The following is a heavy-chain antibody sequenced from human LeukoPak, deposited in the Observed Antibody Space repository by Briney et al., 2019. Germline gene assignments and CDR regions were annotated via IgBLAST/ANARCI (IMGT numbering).Heavy chain of an antibody. CDR3: ASPSGWYNYYMDV. V-gene: IGHV3-13*01. Sequence: GGSLRLSCAASGFTFSSYDIHWVRQATGKGLEWVSGIGTAGEIYYPGSVKGRFTVSRENAKNSLYLQMNSLRAGDTAVYYCASPSGWYNYYMDVWGKGTTVTISS. CDR1: GFTFSSYD. D-gene: IGHD3-10*01. CDR2: IGTAGEI. J-gene: IGHJ6*03.